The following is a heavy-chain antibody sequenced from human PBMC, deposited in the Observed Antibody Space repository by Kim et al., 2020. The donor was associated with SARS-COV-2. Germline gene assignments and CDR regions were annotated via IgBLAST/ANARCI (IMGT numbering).Heavy chain of an antibody. CDR2: INPQNGVT. D-gene: IGHD3-10*01. V-gene: IGHV1-2*02. J-gene: IGHJ4*02. CDR1: GYTFTGNY. CDR3: ATEIGVVQTFGAFGELWWGYLDN. Sequence: ASVKVSCKTSGYTFTGNYIQWVRQAPGQGLEWMGWINPQNGVTIYAQNFQGRVTMTADTSIRTAYMELSSLTSDDTAVYYCATEIGVVQTFGAFGELWWGYLDNWGQGTRITVSS.